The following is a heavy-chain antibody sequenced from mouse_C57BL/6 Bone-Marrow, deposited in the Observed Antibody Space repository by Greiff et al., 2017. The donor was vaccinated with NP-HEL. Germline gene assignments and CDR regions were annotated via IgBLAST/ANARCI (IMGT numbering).Heavy chain of an antibody. CDR2: ISNGGGST. J-gene: IGHJ3*01. D-gene: IGHD2-4*01. CDR1: GFTFSDYY. CDR3: ARQGDYYDPP. V-gene: IGHV5-12*01. Sequence: EVQRVESGGGLVQPGGSLKLSCAASGFTFSDYYMYWVRQTPEKRLEWVAYISNGGGSTYYTDTVKGRFTISRDNAKNTLYLQMSRLKSEETAMYYCARQGDYYDPPWGQGTLVTVSA.